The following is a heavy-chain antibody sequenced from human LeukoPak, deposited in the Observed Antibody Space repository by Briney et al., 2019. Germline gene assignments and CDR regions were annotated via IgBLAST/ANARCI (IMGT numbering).Heavy chain of an antibody. V-gene: IGHV3-23*01. CDR2: ISGSGGST. J-gene: IGHJ5*02. Sequence: PGGSLRLSCAASGFAVSSNFMSWVRQAQGKGLEWVSAISGSGGSTYYADSVKGRFTISRDNSKNTLYLQMNSLRAEDTAVYYCAKDETIYDFWSGYNNWFDPWGQGTLVTVSS. CDR3: AKDETIYDFWSGYNNWFDP. D-gene: IGHD3-3*01. CDR1: GFAVSSNF.